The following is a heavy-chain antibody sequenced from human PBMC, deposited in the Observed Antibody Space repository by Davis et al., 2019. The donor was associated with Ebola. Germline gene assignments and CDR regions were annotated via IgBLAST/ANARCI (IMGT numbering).Heavy chain of an antibody. V-gene: IGHV3-15*01. Sequence: PGGSLRLSCAASGFTFSNAWMSWVRQAPGKGLEWVGRIKSKTDGGTTDYAAPVKGRFTISRDDSKNTLYLQMNSLKTEDTAVYYCTTVLYCSSTSCPYYYYYGMDVWGQGTTVTVSS. CDR3: TTVLYCSSTSCPYYYYYGMDV. D-gene: IGHD2-2*01. CDR2: IKSKTDGGTT. CDR1: GFTFSNAW. J-gene: IGHJ6*02.